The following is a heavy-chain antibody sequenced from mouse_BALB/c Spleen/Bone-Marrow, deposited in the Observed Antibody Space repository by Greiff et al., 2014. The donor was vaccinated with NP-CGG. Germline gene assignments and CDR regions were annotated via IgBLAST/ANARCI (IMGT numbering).Heavy chain of an antibody. CDR2: ISNGGGST. V-gene: IGHV5-12-2*01. CDR1: GFTSSSYT. D-gene: IGHD2-1*01. J-gene: IGHJ2*01. Sequence: EVMLVESGGGLVQPGGSLKLSCAASGFTSSSYTMSWVRQTPEKRLEWVAYISNGGGSTYYPDTVKGRFTISRDNAKNTLYQQMSSLKSEDTAMYYCARQIYFPYFDYWGQGTTLTVSS. CDR3: ARQIYFPYFDY.